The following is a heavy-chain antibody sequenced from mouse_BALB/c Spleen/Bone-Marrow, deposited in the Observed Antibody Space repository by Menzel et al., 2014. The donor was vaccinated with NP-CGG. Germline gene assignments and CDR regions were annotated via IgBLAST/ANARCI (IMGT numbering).Heavy chain of an antibody. Sequence: EVQLQKSGPELEKPGASVKISCKASGYSFTGYNMNWVKQSNGKSLEWIGNIDPYYGGISYNQKFKDKATLTVDKSSSTAYMQLKSLTSEDSAVYYCARSIEYRPLTYWDQGTLVTVSA. D-gene: IGHD2-14*01. CDR3: ARSIEYRPLTY. V-gene: IGHV1-39*01. CDR1: GYSFTGYN. J-gene: IGHJ3*01. CDR2: IDPYYGGI.